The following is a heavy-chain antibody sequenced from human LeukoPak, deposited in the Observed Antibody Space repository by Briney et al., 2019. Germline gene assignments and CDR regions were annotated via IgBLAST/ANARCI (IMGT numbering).Heavy chain of an antibody. D-gene: IGHD2-21*02. CDR2: INHSGST. J-gene: IGHJ4*02. V-gene: IGHV4-34*01. CDR1: GGSFSGYY. CDR3: ARFGDGLDY. Sequence: PSESLSLTCAVYGGSFSGYYWSCIRRPPGKGLEWIGQINHSGSTNYNPSLKSRVAMSVDTSKNQFSLKLSSVTAADTAVYYCARFGDGLDYWGQGTLVTVS.